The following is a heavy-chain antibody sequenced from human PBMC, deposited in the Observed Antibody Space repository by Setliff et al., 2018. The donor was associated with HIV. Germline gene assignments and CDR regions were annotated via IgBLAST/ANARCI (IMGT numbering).Heavy chain of an antibody. CDR1: GYRFTTYN. V-gene: IGHV1-2*02. J-gene: IGHJ6*03. CDR3: ARGEGGSEFQQYYYMDV. Sequence: ASVKVSCKASGYRFTTYNIHWVRQGPGQGLEWMGMINTSGGTTYGQMSQGRVTLTRDTSISTAYMELNRLESDDTAVYYCARGEGGSEFQQYYYMDVWGKGTTVTVSS. D-gene: IGHD2-15*01. CDR2: INTSGGT.